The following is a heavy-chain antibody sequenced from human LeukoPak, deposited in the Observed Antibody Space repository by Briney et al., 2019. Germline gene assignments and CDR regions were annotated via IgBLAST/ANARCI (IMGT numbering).Heavy chain of an antibody. J-gene: IGHJ4*02. CDR3: ARGSFLITFGGLIV. CDR1: GFTFSDYY. CDR2: IGSSNTI. D-gene: IGHD3-16*02. V-gene: IGHV3-11*04. Sequence: PGGSLRLSCAASGFTFSDYYMSWIRQAPGKGLEWLSYIGSSNTIYSADSVKGRFTISRDNAKNSLYLQMNSLRAEDTAEYYCARGSFLITFGGLIVWGQGTLVTVSS.